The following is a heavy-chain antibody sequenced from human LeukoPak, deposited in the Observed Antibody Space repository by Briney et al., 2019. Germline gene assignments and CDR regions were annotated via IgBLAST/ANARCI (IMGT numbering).Heavy chain of an antibody. CDR3: ARTLEWHPGDYYYYMDV. CDR1: GGSISSYY. D-gene: IGHD3-3*01. CDR2: IYYSGST. J-gene: IGHJ6*03. Sequence: SETLSLTCTVSGGSISSYYWSWIRQPPGKGPEWIGYIYYSGSTYYNPSLKSRVTISVDRSKNQFSLKLSSVTAADTAVYYCARTLEWHPGDYYYYMDVWGKGTTVTVSS. V-gene: IGHV4-59*12.